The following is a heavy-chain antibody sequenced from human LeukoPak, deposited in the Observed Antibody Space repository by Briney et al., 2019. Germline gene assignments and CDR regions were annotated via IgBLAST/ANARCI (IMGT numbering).Heavy chain of an antibody. Sequence: PGGSLRLSCAASGFTFSSYAMSWVRQAPGKGLEWVAVISYDGSNKYYADSVKGRFTISRDNSKNTLYLQMNSLRAEDTAVYYCARDIRYYYDSSGYYGSSATDYWGQGTLVTVSS. CDR1: GFTFSSYA. J-gene: IGHJ4*02. V-gene: IGHV3-30-3*01. D-gene: IGHD3-22*01. CDR2: ISYDGSNK. CDR3: ARDIRYYYDSSGYYGSSATDY.